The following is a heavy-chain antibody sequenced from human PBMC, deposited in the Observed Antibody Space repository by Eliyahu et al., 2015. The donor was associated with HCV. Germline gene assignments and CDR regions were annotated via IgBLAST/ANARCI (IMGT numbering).Heavy chain of an antibody. J-gene: IGHJ5*02. Sequence: QVQLQESGPGLVKPSETLSLTCTVXGGXIXXYYWSWLRQPPGKGLXWXGSIHYSGSTNYNPSLKSRVTISIDTSKNQFSLNLTSVTAADXAMYYCASGGGGIAVTGTGGWFDPWGQGTLVTVSS. V-gene: IGHV4-59*01. CDR3: ASGGGGIAVTGTGGWFDP. CDR2: IHYSGST. D-gene: IGHD6-19*01. CDR1: GGXIXXYY.